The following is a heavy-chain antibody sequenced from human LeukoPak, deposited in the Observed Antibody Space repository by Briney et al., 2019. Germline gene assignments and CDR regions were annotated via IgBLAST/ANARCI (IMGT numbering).Heavy chain of an antibody. CDR3: ARGGVYCSSVSCSVDY. V-gene: IGHV3-49*04. Sequence: GGSLRLSCAASGFTFSSYAMSWVRQTPGKGLEWVGFIRSKAYGGTTENAASVKGRFTISRDDSKSIAYLQMNSLKTEDTAVYYCARGGVYCSSVSCSVDYWGQGILVTVSS. D-gene: IGHD2-2*01. J-gene: IGHJ4*02. CDR1: GFTFSSYA. CDR2: IRSKAYGGTT.